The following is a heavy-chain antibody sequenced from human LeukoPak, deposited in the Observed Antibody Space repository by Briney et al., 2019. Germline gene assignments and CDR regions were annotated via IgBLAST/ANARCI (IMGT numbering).Heavy chain of an antibody. CDR2: ISYSGST. J-gene: IGHJ4*02. CDR3: AKDWEWELLIFDY. V-gene: IGHV4-59*12. D-gene: IGHD1-26*01. Sequence: SGGSXXSFYWTWIRQPPGKGLEWIGYISYSGSTNYNPSLKSRVTISVDTSKNQFSLKLSSVTAADTAVYYCAKDWEWELLIFDYWGQGTLVTVSS. CDR1: GGSXXSFY.